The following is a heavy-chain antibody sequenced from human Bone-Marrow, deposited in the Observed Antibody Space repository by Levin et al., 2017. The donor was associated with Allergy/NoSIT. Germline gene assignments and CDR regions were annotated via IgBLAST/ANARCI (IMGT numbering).Heavy chain of an antibody. D-gene: IGHD3-3*01. CDR2: ISNEGTNE. V-gene: IGHV3-30*03. Sequence: GASVKVSCAASEFSFTMYSMHWVRQAPGRGLEWVAVISNEGTNENYAESVQGRFTITRDNSKNTLYLEMDSLRPEDTAVYYCARSYYEFWCGYKEPFGHRIDVWGQGTTVTVSS. J-gene: IGHJ6*02. CDR1: EFSFTMYS. CDR3: ARSYYEFWCGYKEPFGHRIDV.